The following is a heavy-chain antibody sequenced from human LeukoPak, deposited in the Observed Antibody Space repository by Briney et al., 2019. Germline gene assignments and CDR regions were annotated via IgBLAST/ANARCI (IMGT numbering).Heavy chain of an antibody. J-gene: IGHJ6*03. D-gene: IGHD3-22*01. CDR2: IYYSGST. CDR3: ARSSEGRYYYDSSGYSYYYYYMDV. Sequence: SETLSLTCTVSGGSISGDYWSWIRQPPGKGLECIGYIYYSGSTNYNPSLKSRVTISVDTSKNQLSLKLSSVTAADTAVYYCARSSEGRYYYDSSGYSYYYYYMDVWGKGTTVTISS. V-gene: IGHV4-59*01. CDR1: GGSISGDY.